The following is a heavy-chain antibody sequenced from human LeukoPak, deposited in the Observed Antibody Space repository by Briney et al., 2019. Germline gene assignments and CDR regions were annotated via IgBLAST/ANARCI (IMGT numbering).Heavy chain of an antibody. CDR1: GFTFSDYY. D-gene: IGHD2-15*01. V-gene: IGHV3-11*01. CDR3: ARADYSPNYYYGMDV. CDR2: ISSSGSTI. Sequence: KSGGSLRLSCAASGFTFSDYYISWIRQAPGKGLEWVSYISSSGSTIYYADSVKGRFTISRDNAKNSLYLQMNSLRAEDTAVYYCARADYSPNYYYGMDVWGQGTTVTVSS. J-gene: IGHJ6*02.